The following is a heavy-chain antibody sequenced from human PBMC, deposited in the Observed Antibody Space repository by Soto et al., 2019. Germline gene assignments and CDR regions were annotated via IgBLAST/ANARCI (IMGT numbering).Heavy chain of an antibody. V-gene: IGHV4-34*01. J-gene: IGHJ4*02. CDR1: RLSFSGYY. Sequence: SATLSLTCALYRLSFSGYYYSWMRQPPGKGLEWIGEINHSGTTNYNPSLKSRVTISVDTSKNQFSLNVGSMTAADAGVYYCARVFMGQILYWGQGTLVTVS. D-gene: IGHD1-26*01. CDR2: INHSGTT. CDR3: ARVFMGQILY.